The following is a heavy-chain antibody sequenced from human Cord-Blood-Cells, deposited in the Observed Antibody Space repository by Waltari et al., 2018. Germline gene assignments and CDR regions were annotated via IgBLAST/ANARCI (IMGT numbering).Heavy chain of an antibody. V-gene: IGHV6-1*01. CDR3: ARAVFPSRSYWYFDL. Sequence: QVQLQQSGPGLVKPSQNPSPTCAIPGASVPSNSAAWNWPRPSPSRGLYWLGRTFYRSKWYNDYAVSVKSRIPINPDTSKNQFSLQLNSVTPEDTAVYYCARAVFPSRSYWYFDLWGRGTLVTVSS. D-gene: IGHD6-6*01. CDR2: TFYRSKWYN. J-gene: IGHJ2*01. CDR1: GASVPSNSAA.